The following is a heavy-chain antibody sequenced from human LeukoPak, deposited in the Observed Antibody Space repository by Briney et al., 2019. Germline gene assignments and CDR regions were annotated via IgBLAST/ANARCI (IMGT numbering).Heavy chain of an antibody. CDR2: ISGTGGNT. CDR1: GFTFSSYA. CDR3: ARGSGYDGSFDY. Sequence: GGSLRLSCAASGFTFSSYAMSWVRQAPGKGLEWVSGISGTGGNTYYTDSVKGRFTISRDNAKNSLYLQMNSLRAEDTAVYYCARGSGYDGSFDYWGQGTLVTVSS. V-gene: IGHV3-23*01. J-gene: IGHJ4*02. D-gene: IGHD5-12*01.